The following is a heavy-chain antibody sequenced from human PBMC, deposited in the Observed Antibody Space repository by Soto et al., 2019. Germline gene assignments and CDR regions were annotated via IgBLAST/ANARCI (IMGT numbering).Heavy chain of an antibody. Sequence: QVQLVQSGAEVKKPGASVKVSCKAFGYTFTHFGITWVRQAPGQGLEWMGWISTKNGDTDYVQKFQDRVIMTTDTSTRTAYMELRSLRSDDAGVYYCARRYGPIDYWGQGTLVTVSS. D-gene: IGHD3-9*01. V-gene: IGHV1-18*01. J-gene: IGHJ4*02. CDR2: ISTKNGDT. CDR3: ARRYGPIDY. CDR1: GYTFTHFG.